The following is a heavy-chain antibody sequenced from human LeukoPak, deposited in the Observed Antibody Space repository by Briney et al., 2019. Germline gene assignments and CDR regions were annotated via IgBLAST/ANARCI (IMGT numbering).Heavy chain of an antibody. V-gene: IGHV1-69*01. J-gene: IGHJ5*02. CDR2: IIPIFGTA. Sequence: GSSVKVSCKASGGTFSSYAISWVRQAPGQGLEWMGGIIPIFGTANYAQKFQGRVTITADESTSTASMELRSLRSDDTAVYYCARDHAAGWELPLNWFDPWGQGTLVTVSS. D-gene: IGHD1-26*01. CDR3: ARDHAAGWELPLNWFDP. CDR1: GGTFSSYA.